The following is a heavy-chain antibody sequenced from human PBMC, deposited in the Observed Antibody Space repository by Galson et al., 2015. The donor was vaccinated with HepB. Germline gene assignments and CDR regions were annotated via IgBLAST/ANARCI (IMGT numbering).Heavy chain of an antibody. D-gene: IGHD1-1*01. Sequence: SLRLSCAASEFSFRTYAMSWVRQAPGKGLDWVSGIRDSGDGTYYADSVRGRFTISRDISNNTLYLQMNSLRAEDTAIYYCAKGLERPDYWGQGTLVTVSP. CDR3: AKGLERPDY. J-gene: IGHJ4*02. CDR1: EFSFRTYA. CDR2: IRDSGDGT. V-gene: IGHV3-23*01.